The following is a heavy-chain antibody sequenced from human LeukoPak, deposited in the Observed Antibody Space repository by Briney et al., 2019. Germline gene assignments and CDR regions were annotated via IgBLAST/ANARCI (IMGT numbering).Heavy chain of an antibody. D-gene: IGHD3-3*01. CDR3: ARFFWGGSKRLDY. J-gene: IGHJ4*02. CDR2: INYSGST. Sequence: SETLSLTCAVSGGSIRNDYWSWIRQPPGKGLEWIAYINYSGSTNYKPSLESRVTISVDPSKNQFSLNLSSVTAADPAVYYCARFFWGGSKRLDYWGQGTVVTVSS. V-gene: IGHV4-59*08. CDR1: GGSIRNDY.